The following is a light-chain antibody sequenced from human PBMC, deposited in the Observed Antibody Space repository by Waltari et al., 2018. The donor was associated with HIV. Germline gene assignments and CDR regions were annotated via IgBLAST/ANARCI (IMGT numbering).Light chain of an antibody. CDR3: QSVDNSGTFWV. J-gene: IGLJ3*02. CDR2: KDS. CDR1: ALPKQD. V-gene: IGLV3-25*03. Sequence: SYALTQPPSVSVSPGPTSRITCSGSALPKQDTYVYQQKPGQAPLLIRYKDSERPSGSPERISGSSSGTAVTLTIGEVQAEDEADYYCQSVDNSGTFWVFGGGTKLTVL.